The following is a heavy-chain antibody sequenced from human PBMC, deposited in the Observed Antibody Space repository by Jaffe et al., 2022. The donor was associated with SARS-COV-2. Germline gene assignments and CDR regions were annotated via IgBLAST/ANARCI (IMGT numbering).Heavy chain of an antibody. V-gene: IGHV3-23*04. CDR2: ISGSGGST. J-gene: IGHJ4*02. CDR3: AKNYYDSSGYYDGFDY. Sequence: EVQLVESGGGLVQPGGSLRLSCAASGFTFSSYAMSWVRQAPGKGLEWVSAISGSGGSTYYADSVKGRFTISRDNSKNTLYLQMNSLRAEDTAVYYCAKNYYDSSGYYDGFDYWGQGTLVTVSS. CDR1: GFTFSSYA. D-gene: IGHD3-22*01.